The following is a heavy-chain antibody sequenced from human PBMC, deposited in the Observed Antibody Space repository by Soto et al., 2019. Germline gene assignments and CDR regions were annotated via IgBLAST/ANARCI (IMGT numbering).Heavy chain of an antibody. CDR2: IIPIFGTA. V-gene: IGHV1-69*13. D-gene: IGHD1-1*01. J-gene: IGHJ6*02. CDR3: AGFLQWDYYYYGMDV. CDR1: GGTFSSYA. Sequence: VASVKVSCKASGGTFSSYAISWVRQAPGQGLEWMGGIIPIFGTANYAQKFQGRVTITADESTSTAYMELSSLRSEDTAVYYCAGFLQWDYYYYGMDVWGQGTTVTVSS.